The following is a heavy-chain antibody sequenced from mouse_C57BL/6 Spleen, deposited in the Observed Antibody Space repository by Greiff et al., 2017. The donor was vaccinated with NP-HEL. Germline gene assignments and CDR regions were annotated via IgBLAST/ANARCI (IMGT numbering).Heavy chain of an antibody. Sequence: EVQLQESGPGMVKPSQSLSLTCTVTGYSITSGYDWHWIRHFPGNKLEWMGYISYSGSTNYNPSLKSRLSITHDTSKNHFFLKLNSVTTEDTATYYCARCVCGAMDYWGQGTSVTVSS. V-gene: IGHV3-1*01. CDR2: ISYSGST. D-gene: IGHD2-10*02. CDR1: GYSITSGYD. CDR3: ARCVCGAMDY. J-gene: IGHJ4*01.